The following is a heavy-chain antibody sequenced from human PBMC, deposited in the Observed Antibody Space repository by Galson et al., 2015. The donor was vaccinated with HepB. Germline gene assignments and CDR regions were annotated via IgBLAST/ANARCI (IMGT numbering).Heavy chain of an antibody. CDR3: ARESGVLAVAGYYFDY. D-gene: IGHD6-19*01. V-gene: IGHV3-7*01. CDR2: IKQDGSEK. J-gene: IGHJ4*02. CDR1: GFTFSSYW. Sequence: SLRLSCAASGFTFSSYWMSWVRQAPGKGLEWVANIKQDGSEKYYVDSVKGRFTISRDNAKNSLYLQMNSLRAEDTAVYYCARESGVLAVAGYYFDYWGQGTLVTVSS.